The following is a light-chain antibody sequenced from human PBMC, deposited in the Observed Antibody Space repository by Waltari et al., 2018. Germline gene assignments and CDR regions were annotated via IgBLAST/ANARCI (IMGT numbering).Light chain of an antibody. CDR1: QSVSSSY. V-gene: IGKV3-20*01. CDR3: QQYGSSPH. J-gene: IGKJ5*01. Sequence: EIVSTQSPGTLSLSPGERATISCRASQSVSSSYLAWYQQKPGQAPRLLIYGASSRATGIPDRFSCSGSVTDFTLTISRLEPEDFAVYYCQQYGSSPHFGQGTRLEIK. CDR2: GAS.